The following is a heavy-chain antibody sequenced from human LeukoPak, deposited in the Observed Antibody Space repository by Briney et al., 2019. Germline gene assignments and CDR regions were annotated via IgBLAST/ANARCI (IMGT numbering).Heavy chain of an antibody. Sequence: GRSLRLSCAASGFTFNSYGMHWVRQAPGKGLEWVALIWYDGSNKYYADSVKGRFTISRDNSNNTLSLQMNSLRAEDTAVYYCARARGWEVNHHYYYMDVWGKGTTVTVSS. D-gene: IGHD1-14*01. V-gene: IGHV3-33*01. CDR3: ARARGWEVNHHYYYMDV. CDR2: IWYDGSNK. CDR1: GFTFNSYG. J-gene: IGHJ6*03.